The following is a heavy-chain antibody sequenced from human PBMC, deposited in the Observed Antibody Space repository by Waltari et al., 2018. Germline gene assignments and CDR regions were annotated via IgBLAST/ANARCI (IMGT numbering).Heavy chain of an antibody. CDR1: GFTFSSYD. J-gene: IGHJ3*02. CDR2: MGTAGDT. Sequence: EVQLVESGGGLVQPGGSLRLSCAASGFTFSSYDMHWVRQATGKGLEWVSAMGTAGDTYYIGSVKGRVTISRENAKNSLYLQMNSLRAGDTAMYYCARATTYAFDIWGQGTMVTVSS. CDR3: ARATTYAFDI. V-gene: IGHV3-13*01.